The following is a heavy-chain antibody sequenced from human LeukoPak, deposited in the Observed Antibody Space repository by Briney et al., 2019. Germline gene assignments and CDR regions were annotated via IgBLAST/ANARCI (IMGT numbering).Heavy chain of an antibody. CDR3: VRDIEHQRNAGGLYAHYDALDI. CDR1: ECTFSPFW. J-gene: IGHJ3*02. D-gene: IGHD2-8*02. V-gene: IGHV3-7*01. CDR2: KKADESVK. Sequence: GGSLRLSCAASECTFSPFWMSWVRQAPGKGLGWVANKKADESVKHYVDSVEGRFSISRDNARSSLYLQMTSLRAEDTAVYYCVRDIEHQRNAGGLYAHYDALDIWGHGTMVTVSS.